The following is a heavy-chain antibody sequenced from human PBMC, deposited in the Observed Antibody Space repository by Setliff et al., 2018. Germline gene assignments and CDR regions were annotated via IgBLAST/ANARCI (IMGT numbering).Heavy chain of an antibody. Sequence: SGASISSYYWSWIRQPPGKGLEWIGYIYTSGTTKYNPSLKSRVTISIDTSKSQFSLNLSSVTAADTAVYYCARIAYGSGSYYFDYWGQGTLVTVSS. V-gene: IGHV4-4*08. D-gene: IGHD3-10*01. CDR3: ARIAYGSGSYYFDY. CDR2: IYTSGTT. J-gene: IGHJ4*02. CDR1: GASISSYY.